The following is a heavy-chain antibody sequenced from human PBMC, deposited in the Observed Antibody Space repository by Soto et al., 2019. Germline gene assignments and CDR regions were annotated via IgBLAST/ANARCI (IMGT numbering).Heavy chain of an antibody. CDR2: INDRGSS. CDR1: GGSFSGYY. Sequence: SETLSLSCAVYGGSFSGYYWSWIRQPPGKGLEWIGEINDRGSSNYTPSLKSRVTISVDASKNQFSLKLRSVTAADTAVYYCARKVSYAWDYWGQGALVTVSS. J-gene: IGHJ4*02. V-gene: IGHV4-34*01. CDR3: ARKVSYAWDY. D-gene: IGHD3-16*01.